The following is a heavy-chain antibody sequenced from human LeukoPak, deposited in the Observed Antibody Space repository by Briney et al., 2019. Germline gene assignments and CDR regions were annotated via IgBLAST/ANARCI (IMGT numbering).Heavy chain of an antibody. J-gene: IGHJ6*03. CDR2: ISSIGYTI. V-gene: IGHV3-48*02. Sequence: GGSLRLSCAASGFTVSSYNMNWVRQTPGKGLEWVSYISSIGYTIHHADSVKGRFTVSRDSAKNSLYLQMNSLRDQDAAVYFCARGCASCGHYNYYFMDVWGKGTTVTVSS. CDR3: ARGCASCGHYNYYFMDV. CDR1: GFTVSSYN. D-gene: IGHD2-2*01.